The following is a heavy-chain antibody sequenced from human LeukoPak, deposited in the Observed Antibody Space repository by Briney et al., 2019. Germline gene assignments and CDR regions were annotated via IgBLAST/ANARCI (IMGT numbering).Heavy chain of an antibody. D-gene: IGHD3-10*01. CDR3: ARKTDAKSYYPD. CDR1: GDSISSYY. J-gene: IGHJ4*02. CDR2: IYYSGIT. Sequence: PSETLSLTCSVSGDSISSYYWSWIRQPPGKGLEWIGYIYYSGITNYNPSLKSRVTMSVDTSRNQFSLRRSSVTAVDTAVYYCARKTDAKSYYPDWGQGTLVTVSS. V-gene: IGHV4-59*12.